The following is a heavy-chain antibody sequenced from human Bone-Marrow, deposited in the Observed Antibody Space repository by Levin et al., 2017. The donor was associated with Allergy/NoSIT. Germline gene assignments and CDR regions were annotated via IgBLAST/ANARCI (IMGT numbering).Heavy chain of an antibody. CDR1: GYSFSTYW. D-gene: IGHD3-10*01. CDR2: IDPSDSYT. Sequence: EESLKISCKASGYSFSTYWITWVRQLPGKGLEWMGKIDPSDSYTKYSPSFRGHVTISSDKSMNTVYLQWSSLKASDTAMYYCARLSDGLGSPHYYYMDVWGKGTTVIVSS. V-gene: IGHV5-10-1*01. J-gene: IGHJ6*03. CDR3: ARLSDGLGSPHYYYMDV.